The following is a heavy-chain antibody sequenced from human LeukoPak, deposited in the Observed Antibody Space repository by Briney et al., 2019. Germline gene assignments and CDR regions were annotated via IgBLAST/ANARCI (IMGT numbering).Heavy chain of an antibody. Sequence: SETLSLTCTVSGGSISSGGYYWSWIRQPAGKGLEWIGRIYTSGSTNYNPSLKSRVTMSVDTSKNQFSLKLSSVTAADTAVYYCARDLGSYYPFDYWGQGTLVTVSS. J-gene: IGHJ4*02. D-gene: IGHD1-26*01. CDR3: ARDLGSYYPFDY. V-gene: IGHV4-61*02. CDR1: GGSISSGGYY. CDR2: IYTSGST.